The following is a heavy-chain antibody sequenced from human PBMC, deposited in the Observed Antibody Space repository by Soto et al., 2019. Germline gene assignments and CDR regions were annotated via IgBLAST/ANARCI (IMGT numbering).Heavy chain of an antibody. V-gene: IGHV1-69*01. J-gene: IGHJ6*02. CDR2: IIPIFGTA. CDR3: ASGRPGPAAIGGAYYYYFGMDV. CDR1: GGTFSSYA. D-gene: IGHD2-2*01. Sequence: QVQLVQSGAEVKKPGSSVKVSCKASGGTFSSYAISWVRQAPGQGLEWIGGIIPIFGTANYAQKFQGRVTIPPNESTSTAYMELSSLRSEEKAVYYCASGRPGPAAIGGAYYYYFGMDVWGQGTTVTVSS.